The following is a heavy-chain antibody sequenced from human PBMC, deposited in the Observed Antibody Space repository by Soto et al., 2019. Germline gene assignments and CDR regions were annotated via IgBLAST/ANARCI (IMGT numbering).Heavy chain of an antibody. J-gene: IGHJ5*02. V-gene: IGHV4-59*08. CDR3: AKYSTTYRWFDP. Sequence: QVQLQESGPGLVKPLETLSLTCTVSGGSISSYYWSWIRQPPGKGLEWIGYISYSGSTNYNPSLKSRITISVDTSNNRFSLKLSSVTAADTAVYYCAKYSTTYRWFDPWGQGTLVTVSS. CDR2: ISYSGST. CDR1: GGSISSYY. D-gene: IGHD6-6*01.